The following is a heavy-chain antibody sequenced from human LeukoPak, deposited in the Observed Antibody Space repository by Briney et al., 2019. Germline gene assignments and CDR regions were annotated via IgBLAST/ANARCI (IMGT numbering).Heavy chain of an antibody. Sequence: LGASLKISCQGSGSSFTSYWIGWVRQLPGKGLEWMGIIYPGDSDTRYSPSFQGQVTISADKSISTAYLQWSSLKASDTAMYYCARHRYYYDSSGYYLDYWGQGTLVTVSS. CDR1: GSSFTSYW. V-gene: IGHV5-51*01. J-gene: IGHJ4*02. CDR3: ARHRYYYDSSGYYLDY. D-gene: IGHD3-22*01. CDR2: IYPGDSDT.